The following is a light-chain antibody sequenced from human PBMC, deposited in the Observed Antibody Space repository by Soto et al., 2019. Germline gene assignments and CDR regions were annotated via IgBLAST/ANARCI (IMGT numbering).Light chain of an antibody. CDR3: QQYGSSPGT. Sequence: ILFTPSQRTLSLSPGKRATLSCPTSQSVRDRYLAWYQQKPGQAPSLLIYDTSTRATGVPDRFSGSGSGTDFALTISRVEPEDFAIYFCQQYGSSPGTFGQGTKVDIK. J-gene: IGKJ1*01. CDR1: QSVRDRY. CDR2: DTS. V-gene: IGKV3-20*01.